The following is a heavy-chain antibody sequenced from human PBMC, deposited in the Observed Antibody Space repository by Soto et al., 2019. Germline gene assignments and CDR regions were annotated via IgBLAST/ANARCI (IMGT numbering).Heavy chain of an antibody. CDR3: ARATSGDYGPYVES. CDR1: GGSTSSGGYY. Sequence: QVQLQESGPGLVKPSQTLSLTCIVSGGSTSSGGYYWSWIRQHPGMGLEWIGCIYYTGSTYYNPSLKSRLTIAVDTSNNHFSLKLSSVTAADPAVYYCARATSGDYGPYVESWGQGTLVTVSS. D-gene: IGHD4-17*01. J-gene: IGHJ4*02. CDR2: IYYTGST. V-gene: IGHV4-31*03.